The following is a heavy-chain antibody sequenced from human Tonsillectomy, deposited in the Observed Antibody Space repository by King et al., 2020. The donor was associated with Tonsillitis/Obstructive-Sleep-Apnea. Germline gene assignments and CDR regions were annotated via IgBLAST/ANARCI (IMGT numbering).Heavy chain of an antibody. V-gene: IGHV3-74*01. Sequence: VQLVESGGGLVQPGGSLRLSCTASGFTFSNHWMHWVRQVPGKGLEWVSHITPDGSGTSYADSVKGRFTISRDNAKKTLYLQMNSPRDEDTAVYYCARDEVSGSGSCGIWGQGTLVTVSS. J-gene: IGHJ4*02. CDR3: ARDEVSGSGSCGI. CDR2: ITPDGSGT. CDR1: GFTFSNHW. D-gene: IGHD3-10*01.